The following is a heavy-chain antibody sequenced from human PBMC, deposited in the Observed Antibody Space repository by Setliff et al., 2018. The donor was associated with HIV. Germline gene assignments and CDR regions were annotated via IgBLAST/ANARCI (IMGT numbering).Heavy chain of an antibody. CDR3: ARDQPTVYYTSWYDSGEYNWFDP. D-gene: IGHD6-13*01. CDR1: GYTLTELS. Sequence: ASVKVSCKVSGYTLTELSMHWVRQAPGKGLEWMGGFDPEDGETIYAQKFQGRVTMTEDTSTDTAYMELSSLSSEDTAVYYCARDQPTVYYTSWYDSGEYNWFDPWGQGTLVTVSS. V-gene: IGHV1-24*01. CDR2: FDPEDGET. J-gene: IGHJ5*02.